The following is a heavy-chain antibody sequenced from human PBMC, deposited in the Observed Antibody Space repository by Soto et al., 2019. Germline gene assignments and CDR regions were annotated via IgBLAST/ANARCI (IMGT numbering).Heavy chain of an antibody. CDR2: INHSGSN. D-gene: IGHD2-2*01. Sequence: PSETLSLTCAVYGGSFSGYYWSWIRQPPGQGLEWIGEINHSGSNNYNPSLKSRVTISVDTSKNQFSMKLSYVTAADTAAYYCAGAGYPNMVVVTAAHSADAFDIWGQGTMVTVSS. CDR3: AGAGYPNMVVVTAAHSADAFDI. V-gene: IGHV4-34*01. J-gene: IGHJ3*02. CDR1: GGSFSGYY.